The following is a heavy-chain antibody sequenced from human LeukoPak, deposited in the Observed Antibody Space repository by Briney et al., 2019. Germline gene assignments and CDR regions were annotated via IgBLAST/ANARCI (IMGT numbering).Heavy chain of an antibody. CDR2: ISGSGGST. D-gene: IGHD6-6*01. CDR1: GFTFSSYA. V-gene: IGHV3-23*01. CDR3: AKDLAGNGEQQLVLGGDWFDP. J-gene: IGHJ5*02. Sequence: GGSLRLSCAASGFTFSSYAMSWVRQAPGKGLEWVSAISGSGGSTYYADSVKGRFTISRDNSKNTLYLQMNSLRAEDTAVYYCAKDLAGNGEQQLVLGGDWFDPWGQGTLVTVPS.